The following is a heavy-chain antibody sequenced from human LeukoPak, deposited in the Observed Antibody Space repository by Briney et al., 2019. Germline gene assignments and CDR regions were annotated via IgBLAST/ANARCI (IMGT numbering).Heavy chain of an antibody. CDR3: XRRXGXYXXGSGSSLGRFDY. CDR1: SGSISSSSYY. Sequence: TLXXXCXVSSGSISSSSYYWGWIRQPPGKGLEWIVGIYYSGSTYYNPSLKSRVTISVDKAKNQFSLKLSSVNAADQDVYXXXRRXGXYXXGSGSSLGRFDYWGQGTLVTVSS. V-gene: IGHV4-39*07. J-gene: IGHJ4*02. D-gene: IGHD3-10*01. CDR2: IYYSGST.